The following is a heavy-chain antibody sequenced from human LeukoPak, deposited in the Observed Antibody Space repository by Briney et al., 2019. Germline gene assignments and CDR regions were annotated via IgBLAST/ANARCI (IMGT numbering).Heavy chain of an antibody. CDR1: GFTFSSHA. D-gene: IGHD3-16*01. CDR2: ISYDGSNK. Sequence: GRSLRLSCTASGFTFSSHAMHWVRQAPGKGLEWVALISYDGSNKYYADSVKGRFTISRDNSKNTLYLQMNSLRAEDTAVYYCARGNYDCCFYYGMDVWGQGTTVTVSS. CDR3: ARGNYDCCFYYGMDV. J-gene: IGHJ6*02. V-gene: IGHV3-30-3*01.